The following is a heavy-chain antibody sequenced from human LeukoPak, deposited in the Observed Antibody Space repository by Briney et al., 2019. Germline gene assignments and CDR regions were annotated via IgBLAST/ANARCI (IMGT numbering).Heavy chain of an antibody. CDR2: ISYDGSNK. V-gene: IGHV3-30-3*01. Sequence: GRSLRLSCAASGFTLSSYAMHWVSQAPGKGMEWVAVISYDGSNKYYADSLKGRLTISRDNSKNTLYLQMNSLRAEDTAVYYCARDRYYDAFDIWGQGTMVTVSS. CDR3: ARDRYYDAFDI. D-gene: IGHD2-8*01. CDR1: GFTLSSYA. J-gene: IGHJ3*02.